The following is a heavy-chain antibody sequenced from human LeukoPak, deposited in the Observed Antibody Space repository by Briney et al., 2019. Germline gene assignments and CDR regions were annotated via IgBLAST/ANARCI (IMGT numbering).Heavy chain of an antibody. CDR2: IDRSGATA. V-gene: IGHV3-48*03. CDR3: GLSSMNPSYYYGIDV. Sequence: GGSLRLSCAASGFTFNSYAMYWVRQAPGKGLDWVSYIDRSGATAFYADSVKGRFTMSRDNARNSLHLQMNDLRPEDSAVYYCGLSSMNPSYYYGIDVWGQGTTVRVSS. D-gene: IGHD6-19*01. CDR1: GFTFNSYA. J-gene: IGHJ6*02.